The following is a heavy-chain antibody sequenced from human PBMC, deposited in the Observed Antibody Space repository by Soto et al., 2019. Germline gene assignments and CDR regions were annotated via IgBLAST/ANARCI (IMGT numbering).Heavy chain of an antibody. CDR3: ARAISSSWLFDY. Sequence: GASVKVSCKASGYTFTGYYMHWVRQAPGQGLEWMGWINPNSGDTNYAQKFQGWVTMTRDTSISTAYMELSRLRSDDTAVYYCARAISSSWLFDYWGQGTLVTVSS. V-gene: IGHV1-2*04. J-gene: IGHJ4*02. CDR2: INPNSGDT. CDR1: GYTFTGYY. D-gene: IGHD6-13*01.